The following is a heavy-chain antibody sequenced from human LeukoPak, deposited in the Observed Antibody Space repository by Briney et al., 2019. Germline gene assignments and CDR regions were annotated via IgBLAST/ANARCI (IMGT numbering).Heavy chain of an antibody. V-gene: IGHV1-2*02. J-gene: IGHJ6*03. CDR3: ARATPYYDILTGTYYYSYYYMDV. CDR2: INPNSGGT. CDR1: GYTFTGYY. Sequence: ASVKVSCKASGYTFTGYYMHWVRQAPGQGLEGMGWINPNSGGTNYAQKFQGRVTMTRDTSISTAYMELSRLRSDDTAVYYCARATPYYDILTGTYYYSYYYMDVWGKGTTVTISS. D-gene: IGHD3-9*01.